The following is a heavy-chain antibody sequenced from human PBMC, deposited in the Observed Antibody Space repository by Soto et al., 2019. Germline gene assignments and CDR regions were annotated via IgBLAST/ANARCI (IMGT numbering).Heavy chain of an antibody. D-gene: IGHD6-13*01. J-gene: IGHJ5*02. CDR1: GYSFTSYW. V-gene: IGHV1-69*01. CDR3: AMMEYSSSWYGWFDL. Sequence: PGESLKISCKGSGYSFTSYWISWVRQAPGQGLEWMGGIIPIFGTANYAQKFQGRVTITADESTSTAYMELSSLRSEDTAVYYCAMMEYSSSWYGWFDLWGQGSLVTVSS. CDR2: IIPIFGTA.